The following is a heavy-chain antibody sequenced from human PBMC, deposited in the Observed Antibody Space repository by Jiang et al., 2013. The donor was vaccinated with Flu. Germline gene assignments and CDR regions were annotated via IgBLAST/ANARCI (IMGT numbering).Heavy chain of an antibody. V-gene: IGHV1-3*01. Sequence: KFQGRVTITRDTSASTAYMELSSLRSEDTAVYYCAREKAIAAAGTRYWYFDLWGRGTLVTVSS. CDR3: AREKAIAAAGTRYWYFDL. J-gene: IGHJ2*01. D-gene: IGHD6-13*01.